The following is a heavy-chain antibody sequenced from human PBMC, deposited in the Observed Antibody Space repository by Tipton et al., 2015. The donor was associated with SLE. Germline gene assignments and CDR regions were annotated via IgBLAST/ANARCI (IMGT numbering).Heavy chain of an antibody. D-gene: IGHD6-6*01. CDR3: ARLSDSTSSVYYYGMDV. J-gene: IGHJ6*02. CDR1: GGSISSHY. V-gene: IGHV4-59*11. Sequence: TLSLTCTVSGGSISSHYWSWIRQPPGEGLEWIGYIYYTGSTNYNPSLKSRVTISVDTSKNQFSLKLSSVTAADTAMYYCARLSDSTSSVYYYGMDVWGQGTTVTVSS. CDR2: IYYTGST.